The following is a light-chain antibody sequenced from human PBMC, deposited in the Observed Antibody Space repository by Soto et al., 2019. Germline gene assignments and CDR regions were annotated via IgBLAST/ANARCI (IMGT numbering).Light chain of an antibody. CDR1: QSVSTK. CDR2: GAS. CDR3: QQYNDWSPLT. J-gene: IGKJ3*01. V-gene: IGKV3-15*01. Sequence: EIVMTQSPATLSVSPGDRASLSCRASQSVSTKLAWYQQKPGQAPRLLIYGASTRATGIPARFSGSGSGTEFTLTISSLQSEDFAVYFCQQYNDWSPLTFGPGTKVEIK.